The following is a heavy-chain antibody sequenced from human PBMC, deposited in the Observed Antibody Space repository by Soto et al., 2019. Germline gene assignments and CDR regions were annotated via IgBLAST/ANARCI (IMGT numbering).Heavy chain of an antibody. Sequence: SETLSLTCAVYGGSFSGYYWSWIRQPPGKGLELIGEINHSGSTNYNPSLKSRVTISVDTSKNQFSLKLSSVTAADTAVYYCARVGYDILTGYRPPSYNWFDPWGQGTLVTVSS. J-gene: IGHJ5*02. V-gene: IGHV4-34*01. CDR2: INHSGST. CDR1: GGSFSGYY. D-gene: IGHD3-9*01. CDR3: ARVGYDILTGYRPPSYNWFDP.